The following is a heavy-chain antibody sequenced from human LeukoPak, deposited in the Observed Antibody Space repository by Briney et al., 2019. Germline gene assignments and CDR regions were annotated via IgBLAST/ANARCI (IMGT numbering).Heavy chain of an antibody. CDR1: GFTVSSNY. CDR2: IYSGGST. D-gene: IGHD3/OR15-3a*01. Sequence: GGSLRLSCAVSGFTVSSNYMSWVRQAPGKELEWVSVIYSGGSTHYADSVKGRFTISRGNSKNTVFLQMNSLRAEDTAVYYCARADGTGGPYDYWGQGTLVTVSS. V-gene: IGHV3-53*01. CDR3: ARADGTGGPYDY. J-gene: IGHJ4*02.